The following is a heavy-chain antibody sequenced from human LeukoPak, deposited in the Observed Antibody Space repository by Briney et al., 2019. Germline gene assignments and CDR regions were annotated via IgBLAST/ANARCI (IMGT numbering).Heavy chain of an antibody. CDR3: AKVMGRGYCSGGSCITFDY. D-gene: IGHD2-15*01. CDR2: ISWDGGST. Sequence: PGGSLRLSCAASGFTFDDYAMHWVRQAPGKGLEWVSLISWDGGSTYYADSVKGRFTISRDNSKNSLYLQMNSLRAEDTALYYCAKVMGRGYCSGGSCITFDYWGQGTLVTVSS. V-gene: IGHV3-43D*03. J-gene: IGHJ4*02. CDR1: GFTFDDYA.